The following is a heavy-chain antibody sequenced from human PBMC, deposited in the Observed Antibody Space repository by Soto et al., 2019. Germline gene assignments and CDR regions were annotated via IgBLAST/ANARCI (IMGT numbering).Heavy chain of an antibody. Sequence: SVKVSCKASGDSFSSYTISWVRQAPGQGLEWMGRIIPILGIANYAQKFQGRVTITADKSTSTAYMELSSLRSEDTAVYYCARVGEDLDYYYYMDVWGKGTTVTVSS. CDR2: IIPILGIA. CDR1: GDSFSSYT. D-gene: IGHD2-15*01. J-gene: IGHJ6*03. CDR3: ARVGEDLDYYYYMDV. V-gene: IGHV1-69*02.